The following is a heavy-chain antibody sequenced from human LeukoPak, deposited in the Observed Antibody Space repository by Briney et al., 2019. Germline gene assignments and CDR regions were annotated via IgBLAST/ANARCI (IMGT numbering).Heavy chain of an antibody. J-gene: IGHJ4*02. V-gene: IGHV4-39*07. D-gene: IGHD2-15*01. CDR1: GGSISSSSYY. CDR3: ARLPRLVVPAATRYCSGGSCYKRPPYFDY. CDR2: INHSGST. Sequence: PSETLSLTCTVSGGSISSSSYYWSWIRQPPGKGLEWIGEINHSGSTNYNPSLKSRVTISVYTSKSQFSLKLSSVTAADPAVYYCARLPRLVVPAATRYCSGGSCYKRPPYFDYWGQGTLVTVSS.